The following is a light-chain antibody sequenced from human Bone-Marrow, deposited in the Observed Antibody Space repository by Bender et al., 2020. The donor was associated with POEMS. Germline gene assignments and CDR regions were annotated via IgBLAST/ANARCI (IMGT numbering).Light chain of an antibody. J-gene: IGLJ2*01. V-gene: IGLV3-25*03. Sequence: GQTARITCSGDALPKQYAYWYQQKPGQAPVLVIYKDSERPSGIPERFSGSSSGTTVTLTISGVQAEDEADYYCQSADSSGTYVVFGGGTKLTVL. CDR3: QSADSSGTYVV. CDR2: KDS. CDR1: ALPKQY.